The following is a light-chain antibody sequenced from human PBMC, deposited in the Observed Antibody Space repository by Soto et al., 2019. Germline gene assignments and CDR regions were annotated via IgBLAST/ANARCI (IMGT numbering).Light chain of an antibody. CDR1: QSVLYSSNNKNY. CDR2: WAS. V-gene: IGKV4-1*01. CDR3: QQYYTTPLT. Sequence: DIVMTQSPASLAVSLGERATINCKSSQSVLYSSNNKNYLAWYQQKPGQPPELLIYWASTRESGVADRFSGSGSGTDFTLTISSLQAADVAVYYCQQYYTTPLTFGGGTKVEIK. J-gene: IGKJ4*01.